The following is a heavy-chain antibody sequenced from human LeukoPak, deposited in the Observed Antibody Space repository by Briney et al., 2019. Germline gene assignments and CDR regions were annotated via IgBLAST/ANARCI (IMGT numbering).Heavy chain of an antibody. CDR1: GGSMSSYY. CDR3: ARGANYGDYGLDAFDV. V-gene: IGHV4-59*01. CDR2: INYSGST. J-gene: IGHJ3*01. Sequence: SETLSLTCTVSGGSMSSYYWSWIRQPPGEGLEWIGYINYSGSTTYNPSLRSRVTMSVDTSTNQFSLKLTSVTAADTAVYHCARGANYGDYGLDAFDVWGQGTMVTVSS. D-gene: IGHD4-17*01.